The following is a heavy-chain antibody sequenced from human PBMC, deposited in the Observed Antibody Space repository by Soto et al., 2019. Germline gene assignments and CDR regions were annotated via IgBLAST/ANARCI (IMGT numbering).Heavy chain of an antibody. CDR2: SSGSGGST. J-gene: IGHJ4*02. CDR3: AKRQQWHSNYYFDY. D-gene: IGHD4-4*01. Sequence: PGGSLRLSCAASGFTLSDHYMSWIRQAPGKGLEWIGSSSGSGGSTYYADSVKGRFSISRDNAKNSLYLQMNSLRAEDTAVYYCAKRQQWHSNYYFDYWGQGTLVTVSS. CDR1: GFTLSDHY. V-gene: IGHV3-23*01.